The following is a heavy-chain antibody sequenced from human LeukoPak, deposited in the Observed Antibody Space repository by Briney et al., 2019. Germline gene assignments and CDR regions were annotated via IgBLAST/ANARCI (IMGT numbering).Heavy chain of an antibody. CDR1: GFSFSSNY. Sequence: GGSLRLSCAASGFSFSSNYMYWVRQAPGKGLEWVSVIYNDGSTYYTDSVKGSFTISRDNSKNTLYLQMNSLRVDGTAVYYCANGGNSSGYYGLDYWGQGTLVTVSS. CDR2: IYNDGST. J-gene: IGHJ4*02. CDR3: ANGGNSSGYYGLDY. D-gene: IGHD3-22*01. V-gene: IGHV3-66*01.